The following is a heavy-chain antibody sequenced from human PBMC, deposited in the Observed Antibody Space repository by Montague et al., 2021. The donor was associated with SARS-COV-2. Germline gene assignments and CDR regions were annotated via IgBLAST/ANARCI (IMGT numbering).Heavy chain of an antibody. D-gene: IGHD2-21*02. Sequence: TLSLTCTVSGYSIDSGGYFWSWIRQHPGKGLEWIGFIYYSGSADYNPSLESRVSISVDRSKNQFSLKLSSVTAADTAVYDCARIFCGGDCDGSGVFDIWGQGTMVTVSS. CDR3: ARIFCGGDCDGSGVFDI. V-gene: IGHV4-31*03. J-gene: IGHJ3*02. CDR1: GYSIDSGGYF. CDR2: IYYSGSA.